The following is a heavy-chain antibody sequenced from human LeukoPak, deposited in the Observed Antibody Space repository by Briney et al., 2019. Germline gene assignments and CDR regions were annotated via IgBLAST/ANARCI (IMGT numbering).Heavy chain of an antibody. Sequence: GGSLRLSCAASGFTLSSYSMNWVSQAPGKGREWVSYISSSSSTIYYADSVKARFTISRDNAKNSLYLQMNSLRAEDTAVYYCAREYQPPVAGFDWGQGTLVTVSS. CDR1: GFTLSSYS. CDR3: AREYQPPVAGFD. J-gene: IGHJ4*02. D-gene: IGHD6-19*01. V-gene: IGHV3-48*04. CDR2: ISSSSSTI.